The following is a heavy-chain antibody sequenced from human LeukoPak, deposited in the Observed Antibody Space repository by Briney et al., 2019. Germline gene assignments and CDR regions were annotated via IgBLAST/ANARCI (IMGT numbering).Heavy chain of an antibody. V-gene: IGHV3-7*01. Sequence: GGSLRLSCAASGFTFSSYAMSWVRQAPGKGLERVAHMNQDGSAIYSIDSVKGRFTISRDNDKNSLYLHMSGLTVADTAVYYCARTVPGHPDDYFDYWGQGTLVTVPS. J-gene: IGHJ4*02. CDR1: GFTFSSYA. D-gene: IGHD6-19*01. CDR3: ARTVPGHPDDYFDY. CDR2: MNQDGSAI.